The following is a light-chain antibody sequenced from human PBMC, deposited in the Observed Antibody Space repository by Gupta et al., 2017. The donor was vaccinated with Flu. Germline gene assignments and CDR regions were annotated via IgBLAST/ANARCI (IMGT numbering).Light chain of an antibody. CDR2: ENN. V-gene: IGLV1-51*02. CDR3: GAWDRGLSAGL. J-gene: IGLJ3*02. Sequence: QSVLTQPPSVSAAPGQKVTVSRSGSSSNIGNNYVSWYQQFPGTAPKLLIYENNKRPSGIPDRFSGSKSGTSATLDITGLQTGDEADYYCGAWDRGLSAGLFGGGTKLTVL. CDR1: SSNIGNNY.